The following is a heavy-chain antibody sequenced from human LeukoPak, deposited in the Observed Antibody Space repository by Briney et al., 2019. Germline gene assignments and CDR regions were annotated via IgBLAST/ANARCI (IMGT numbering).Heavy chain of an antibody. CDR2: IKEDGSEK. CDR1: GFIFSSYW. V-gene: IGHV3-7*03. D-gene: IGHD2-2*01. Sequence: GGSLRLSCAASGFIFSSYWMSWVRQAPGKGLEWVANIKEDGSEKYYVDSVKGRFTISRDNAKNSLYLQTNSLRAEDTAVYYRARRALRYCSSTSCPAQYYGVDVWGKGTTVTVSS. CDR3: ARRALRYCSSTSCPAQYYGVDV. J-gene: IGHJ6*04.